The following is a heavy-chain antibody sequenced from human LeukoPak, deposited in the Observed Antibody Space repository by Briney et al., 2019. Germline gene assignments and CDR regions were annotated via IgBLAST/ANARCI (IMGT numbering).Heavy chain of an antibody. CDR3: AATTTVTGNYYYYMDV. CDR2: IYTSGST. Sequence: SETLSLTCTVSGGSISSYYWSWIRQPAGKGLEWIGRIYTSGSTNYNPSLKSRVTMSVDTSKNQFSLKLSSVTAADTAVYYCAATTTVTGNYYYYMDVWGKGTTVTVSS. CDR1: GGSISSYY. D-gene: IGHD4-17*01. V-gene: IGHV4-4*07. J-gene: IGHJ6*03.